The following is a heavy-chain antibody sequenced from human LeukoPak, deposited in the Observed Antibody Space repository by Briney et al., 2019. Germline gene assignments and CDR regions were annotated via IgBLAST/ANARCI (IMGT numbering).Heavy chain of an antibody. V-gene: IGHV1-69*05. J-gene: IGHJ4*02. CDR2: IIPIFGTA. CDR3: ARARGKDYDFWSGYSG. CDR1: GGTFSSYA. Sequence: SVKVSCKASGGTFSSYAISWVRQAPGQGLEWMGGIIPIFGTANYAQKFQGRVMITTDESTSTAYMELSSLRSEDTAVYYCARARGKDYDFWSGYSGWGQGTLVTVSS. D-gene: IGHD3-3*01.